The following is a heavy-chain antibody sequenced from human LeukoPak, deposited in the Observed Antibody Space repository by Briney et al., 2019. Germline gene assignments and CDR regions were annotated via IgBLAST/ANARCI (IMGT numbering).Heavy chain of an antibody. J-gene: IGHJ3*02. D-gene: IGHD3-3*01. V-gene: IGHV3-48*01. Sequence: GGSLRLSCAASGFTFSSYSMNWVRQAPGKGLEWVSYISSSSSTIYYADSVKGRFTISRDNAKNSLYLQMNNLRAEDTAVYYCARGSRFLEWLVNGVDAFDIWGQGTMVTVSS. CDR1: GFTFSSYS. CDR3: ARGSRFLEWLVNGVDAFDI. CDR2: ISSSSSTI.